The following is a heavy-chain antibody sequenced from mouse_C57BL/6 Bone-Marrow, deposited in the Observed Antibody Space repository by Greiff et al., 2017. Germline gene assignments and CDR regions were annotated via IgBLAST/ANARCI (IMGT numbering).Heavy chain of an antibody. CDR2: INPNNGGT. D-gene: IGHD4-1*01. J-gene: IGHJ1*03. Sequence: EVKLMESGPELVKPGASVKISCKASGYTFTDYYMNWVKQSHGKSLEWIGDINPNNGGTSYNQKFKGKATLTVDKSSSTAYMELRSLTSEDSAVYYCARRGPNFLWYFDVWGTGTTVTVSS. V-gene: IGHV1-26*01. CDR3: ARRGPNFLWYFDV. CDR1: GYTFTDYY.